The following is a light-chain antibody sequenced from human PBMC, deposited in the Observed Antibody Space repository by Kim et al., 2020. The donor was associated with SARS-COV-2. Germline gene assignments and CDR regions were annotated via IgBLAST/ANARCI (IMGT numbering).Light chain of an antibody. CDR2: ATS. CDR3: QQFASSPYT. V-gene: IGKV3-20*01. CDR1: QTVTSNS. J-gene: IGKJ2*01. Sequence: EIVLTQSPGTLSLSPGERATVSCRASQTVTSNSLAWYQQRPGQAPRVLIYATSSRAVDIPDRFAGSGSGTDFTLTISRVEPEDFAVYYCQQFASSPYTFGQGTKLEI.